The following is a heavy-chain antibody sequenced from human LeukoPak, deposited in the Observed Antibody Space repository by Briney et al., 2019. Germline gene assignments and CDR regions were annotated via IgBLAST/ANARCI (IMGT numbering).Heavy chain of an antibody. D-gene: IGHD1-26*01. CDR1: GGSFSGYY. CDR2: INHSGSA. Sequence: PSQTLSLTCAVYGGSFSGYYWTWIRQSPGKGLEWIGEINHSGSANYNPSLKSRVTISVDTSRNQFSLKLSSVTAADTAVYYCAREGGFHSPAGIWGQGTMVTVSS. CDR3: AREGGFHSPAGI. J-gene: IGHJ3*02. V-gene: IGHV4-34*01.